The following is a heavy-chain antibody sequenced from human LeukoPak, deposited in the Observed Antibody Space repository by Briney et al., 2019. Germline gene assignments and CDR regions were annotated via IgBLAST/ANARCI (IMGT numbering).Heavy chain of an antibody. D-gene: IGHD3-9*01. V-gene: IGHV3-23*01. CDR1: GFTFGSYA. Sequence: GGSLRLSCAASGFTFGSYAMSWVRQAPGKGLEWVSTIIIPSGGSTYYADSVKGRFTISRDNSKNTLYLQVNSLRAEDTAVYYCAKGGLRYFDWLGQGTLVTVSS. CDR3: AKGGLRYFDW. J-gene: IGHJ4*02. CDR2: IIIPSGGST.